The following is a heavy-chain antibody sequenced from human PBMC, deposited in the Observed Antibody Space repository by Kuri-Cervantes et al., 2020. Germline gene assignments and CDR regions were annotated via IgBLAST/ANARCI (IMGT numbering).Heavy chain of an antibody. V-gene: IGHV4-59*01. J-gene: IGHJ4*02. CDR2: IYYSGST. D-gene: IGHD3-9*01. CDR1: GGSISSYY. Sequence: SETLSLTCTVSGGSISSYYWSWIRQPPGKGLEWIGYIYYSGSTNYNPSLKSRVTISVDTFKNQFSLKLSSVTAADTAVYYCARGTDYDILTGYFLPYFDYWGQGTLVTVSS. CDR3: ARGTDYDILTGYFLPYFDY.